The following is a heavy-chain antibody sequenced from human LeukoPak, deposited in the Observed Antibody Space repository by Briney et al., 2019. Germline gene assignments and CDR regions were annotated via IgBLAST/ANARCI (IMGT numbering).Heavy chain of an antibody. Sequence: SGTLSFTCGVSGGSITRTNWWSWVRQPPGQGLEWIGEVSLTGLTNYNPSLSSRVIMALDTSKNHLSLNLTSVTAADTAVYYCTRENGAFSPFGYWGQGTLVTVPS. CDR1: GGSITRTNW. J-gene: IGHJ4*02. D-gene: IGHD2-8*01. CDR2: VSLTGLT. CDR3: TRENGAFSPFGY. V-gene: IGHV4-4*02.